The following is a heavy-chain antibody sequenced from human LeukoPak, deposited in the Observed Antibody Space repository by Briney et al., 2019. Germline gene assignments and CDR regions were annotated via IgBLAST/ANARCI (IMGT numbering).Heavy chain of an antibody. V-gene: IGHV4-39*01. CDR2: IYYSGST. Sequence: PSETLSLTCTVSGGSISSNSYYWGWIRQPPGKGLDWIGSIYYSGSTYYNPSLKSRVTISVDTSKNQFSLKLSSVTAADTAVFYCASLRERSYYARGFDYWGQGTLVTVSS. D-gene: IGHD1-26*01. CDR1: GGSISSNSYY. J-gene: IGHJ4*02. CDR3: ASLRERSYYARGFDY.